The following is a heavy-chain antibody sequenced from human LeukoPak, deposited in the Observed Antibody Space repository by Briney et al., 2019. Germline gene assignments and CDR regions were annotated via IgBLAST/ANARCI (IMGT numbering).Heavy chain of an antibody. CDR3: AREDAVTADGWSDP. CDR2: IYTSGST. CDR1: GGSISSYY. J-gene: IGHJ5*02. V-gene: IGHV4-4*07. Sequence: SETLSLTCTVSGGSISSYYWSWIRQPAGKGLEWIGRIYTSGSTNYNPSLKSRVTMPVDTSKNQFSLKLSSVTAADSAVYYCAREDAVTADGWSDPWGQGTLVTVSS. D-gene: IGHD4-17*01.